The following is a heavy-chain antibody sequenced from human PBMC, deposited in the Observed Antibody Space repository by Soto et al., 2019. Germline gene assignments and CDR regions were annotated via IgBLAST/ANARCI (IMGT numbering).Heavy chain of an antibody. CDR3: AKVCFYAPKAFDI. CDR1: GFTFSSYA. CDR2: INSNGGST. D-gene: IGHD3-16*01. J-gene: IGHJ3*02. Sequence: EVQLLESGGGLVQPGGSLRLSCAASGFTFSSYAMSWVRQAPGKGLEWVSTINSNGGSTYYADSVKGRFTISRDNSKNTLYLQMNSLRAEDTALYYCAKVCFYAPKAFDIWGQGTMVTVSS. V-gene: IGHV3-23*01.